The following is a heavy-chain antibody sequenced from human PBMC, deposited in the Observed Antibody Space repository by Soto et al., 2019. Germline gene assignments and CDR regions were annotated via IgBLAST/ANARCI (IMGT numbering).Heavy chain of an antibody. V-gene: IGHV1-2*04. CDR1: GHTFSDYY. J-gene: IGHJ4*02. D-gene: IGHD6-19*01. CDR2: INPKSVFT. Sequence: QVQLVQSGAEVKKPGASVKVSCKASGHTFSDYYMYWVRQAPGQGLEWMGWINPKSVFTNYAQKFQGWVTMTRDTSISTAYMELSRLTSDDTAVYYCARRGTSSGWYAFDYWGQGTLVTVSS. CDR3: ARRGTSSGWYAFDY.